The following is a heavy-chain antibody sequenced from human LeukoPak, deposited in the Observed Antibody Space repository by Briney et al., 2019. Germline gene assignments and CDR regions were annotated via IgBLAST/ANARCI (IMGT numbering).Heavy chain of an antibody. Sequence: GGSLRLSCAAFGFTVNNYYLSWVRQAPGKGLEWVSGIRHSDGSTYYADAVKGRFTISSDKSKNTLFLQMNSLRAEDTAVYYCAGEMATTSLDAFDYWGQGTLVTVSS. J-gene: IGHJ4*02. CDR3: AGEMATTSLDAFDY. CDR2: IRHSDGST. D-gene: IGHD5-24*01. CDR1: GFTVNNYY. V-gene: IGHV3-23*01.